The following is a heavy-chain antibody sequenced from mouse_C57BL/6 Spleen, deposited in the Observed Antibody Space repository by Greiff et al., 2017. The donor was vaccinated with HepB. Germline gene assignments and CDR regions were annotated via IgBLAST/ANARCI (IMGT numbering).Heavy chain of an antibody. D-gene: IGHD2-4*01. CDR3: TRGDYDLYAMDY. V-gene: IGHV5-9-1*02. CDR2: ISSGGDYI. J-gene: IGHJ4*01. CDR1: GFTFSSYA. Sequence: EVQRVESGEGLVKPGGSLKLSCAASGFTFSSYAVSWVRQTPEKRLEWVAYISSGGDYIYYADTVKGRFTISRDNARNTLYLQMSSLKSEDTAMYYCTRGDYDLYAMDYWGQGTSVTVSS.